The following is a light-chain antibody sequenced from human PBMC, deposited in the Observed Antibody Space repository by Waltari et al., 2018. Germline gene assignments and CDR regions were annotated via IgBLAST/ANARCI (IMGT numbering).Light chain of an antibody. Sequence: QSALTQPPSASGSPGQSVTISCTGTDSAVGRYNHVSWYQQHPGKAPKVIIYEVSERPSGVPDRFSGSKSGNTATLTVSGLQAEDEADYYCSSYGGSKPYVFGTGTKVTVL. V-gene: IGLV2-8*01. CDR3: SSYGGSKPYV. CDR2: EVS. CDR1: DSAVGRYNH. J-gene: IGLJ1*01.